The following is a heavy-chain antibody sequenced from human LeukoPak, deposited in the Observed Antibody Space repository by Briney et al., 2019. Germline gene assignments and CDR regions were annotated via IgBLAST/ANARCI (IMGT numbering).Heavy chain of an antibody. CDR3: ARDSNYYGMDV. J-gene: IGHJ6*02. CDR1: GFTVSSNY. V-gene: IGHV3-53*01. CDR2: IYSGGST. Sequence: GGFLRLSCAASGFTVSSNYMNWVRQAPGKGLEWVSVIYSGGSTYYADSVKGRFTISRDNSKNTLYLQMNSLRAEDTAVYYCARDSNYYGMDVWGQGTTVTVSS.